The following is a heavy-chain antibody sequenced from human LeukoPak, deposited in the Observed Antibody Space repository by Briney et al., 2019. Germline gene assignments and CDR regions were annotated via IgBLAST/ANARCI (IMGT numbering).Heavy chain of an antibody. CDR1: SHSISRDY. J-gene: IGHJ6*03. Sequence: PAEPQTLPCTLCSHSISRDYWTCMPQSPGKALEWIGHIHYSGSTKYNPSLKSRVTISVATSKNQFFLNLRSVAATDTAVYYCAKKGRTYTDYGGYYDYMDVWGKGTTVTVS. CDR2: IHYSGST. V-gene: IGHV4-59*08. CDR3: AKKGRTYTDYGGYYDYMDV. D-gene: IGHD4-17*01.